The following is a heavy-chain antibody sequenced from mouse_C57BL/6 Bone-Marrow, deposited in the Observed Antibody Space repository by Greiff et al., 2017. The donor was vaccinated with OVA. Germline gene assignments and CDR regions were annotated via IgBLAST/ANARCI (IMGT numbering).Heavy chain of an antibody. CDR1: GYTFTSYW. CDR3: ARDSSYGISYGYAMDY. CDR2: ISPGSGST. J-gene: IGHJ4*01. V-gene: IGHV1-55*01. Sequence: QVQLQQPGAELVKPGASVKMSCKASGYTFTSYWITWVKQRPGPGLEWIGDISPGSGSTNYNEKFKSKATLTVDTSSSTAYMQLRSLTSAYSAFYYCARDSSYGISYGYAMDYWGQGTSVPVSS. D-gene: IGHD1-1*01.